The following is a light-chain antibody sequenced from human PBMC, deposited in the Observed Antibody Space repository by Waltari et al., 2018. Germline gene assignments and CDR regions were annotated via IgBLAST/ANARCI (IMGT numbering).Light chain of an antibody. CDR2: WAS. CDR1: QSILYSSNNNNY. J-gene: IGKJ2*01. Sequence: DIVMTQSPDSLAVSLGERATINCKSSQSILYSSNNNNYLAWYQQKPGQPPKLLIYWASTRESGVPDRFTGSGSGTDFALTINSLQAEDVAVYYCQQYYSTPNTFGQGTKLEIK. CDR3: QQYYSTPNT. V-gene: IGKV4-1*01.